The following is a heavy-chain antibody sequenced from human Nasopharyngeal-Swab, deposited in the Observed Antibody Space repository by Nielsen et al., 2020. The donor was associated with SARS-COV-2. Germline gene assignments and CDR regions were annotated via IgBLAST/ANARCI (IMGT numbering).Heavy chain of an antibody. CDR3: AKTSARIGYSSGWGPDY. V-gene: IGHV3-23*01. CDR1: GFPSSSNA. Sequence: GESLKTSCPASGFPSSSNAIRWVAQPPGKRLEWVSVISASGGSTYSADSVKGRFTISRDNSKNTLYLQMNSLRADDTAVYYWAKTSARIGYSSGWGPDYWGQGTLVTVSS. CDR2: ISASGGST. J-gene: IGHJ4*02. D-gene: IGHD6-19*01.